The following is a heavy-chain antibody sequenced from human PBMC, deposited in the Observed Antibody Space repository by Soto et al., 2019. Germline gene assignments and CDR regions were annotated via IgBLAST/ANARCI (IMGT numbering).Heavy chain of an antibody. V-gene: IGHV4-30-2*01. CDR2: IYHSGST. CDR3: ASSEGDYSFFDY. Sequence: SETLSLTCAVSGGSISSGGYSWSWIRQPPGKGLEWIGYIYHSGSTYYNPSLKSRVTISVDRSKNQFSLKLSSVTAADTAVYYCASSEGDYSFFDYWGQGTLVTVSS. CDR1: GGSISSGGYS. J-gene: IGHJ4*02. D-gene: IGHD4-17*01.